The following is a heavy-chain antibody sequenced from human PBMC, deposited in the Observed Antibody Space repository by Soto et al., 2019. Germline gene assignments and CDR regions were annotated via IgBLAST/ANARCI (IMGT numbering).Heavy chain of an antibody. Sequence: GGSLRLSCAASGFTFSSYAMSWVRQAPGKGLEWVSAISGSGGSTYYADSVKGRFTISRDNSKNTLYLQMNSLRAEDTAVYYCAKGIAAAGTIHYYYYYYMDVWGKGTTVTVSS. D-gene: IGHD6-13*01. J-gene: IGHJ6*03. CDR2: ISGSGGST. V-gene: IGHV3-23*01. CDR1: GFTFSSYA. CDR3: AKGIAAAGTIHYYYYYYMDV.